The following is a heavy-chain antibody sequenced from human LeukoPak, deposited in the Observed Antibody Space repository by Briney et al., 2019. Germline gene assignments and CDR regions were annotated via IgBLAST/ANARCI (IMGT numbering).Heavy chain of an antibody. J-gene: IGHJ4*02. V-gene: IGHV3-74*01. CDR1: GFTFSSYW. CDR3: AKDPSTLTLTDDY. Sequence: GGSLRLSCAASGFTFSSYWMHWVRQAPGKGLVWVSRINSDGSSTSYADSVKGRFTISRDNSKNTLYLQMNSLRAEDTAVYYCAKDPSTLTLTDDYWGQGTLVTVSS. CDR2: INSDGSST.